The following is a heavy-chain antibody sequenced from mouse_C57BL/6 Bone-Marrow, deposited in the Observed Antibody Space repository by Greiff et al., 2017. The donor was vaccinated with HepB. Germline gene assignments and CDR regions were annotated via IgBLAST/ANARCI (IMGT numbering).Heavy chain of an antibody. CDR1: GYTFTSYW. J-gene: IGHJ1*03. V-gene: IGHV1-7*01. Sequence: VMLVESGAELAKPGASVKLSCKASGYTFTSYWMHWVKQRPGQGLEWIGYINPSSGYTKYNQKFKDKATLTADKSSSTAYMQLSSLTYEDSAVYYCDSYGSSYDWYFDVWGTGTTVTVSS. CDR2: INPSSGYT. D-gene: IGHD1-1*01. CDR3: DSYGSSYDWYFDV.